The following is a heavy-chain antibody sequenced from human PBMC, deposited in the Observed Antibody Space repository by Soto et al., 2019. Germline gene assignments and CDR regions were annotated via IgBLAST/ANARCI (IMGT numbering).Heavy chain of an antibody. CDR2: IDSSAEK. CDR1: GLSITDSEMG. J-gene: IGHJ5*02. Sequence: QVTLKESGPVLVKPTETLTLRCTVSGLSITDSEMGVSWIRQPPGQPLEWLAHIDSSAEKSYSTFLKSRLAISKDTSKRQIVLTMTNMDPADTATYYCARRHLAVAVSPWFDPWGQGIPVTVSS. CDR3: ARRHLAVAVSPWFDP. V-gene: IGHV2-26*01. D-gene: IGHD6-19*01.